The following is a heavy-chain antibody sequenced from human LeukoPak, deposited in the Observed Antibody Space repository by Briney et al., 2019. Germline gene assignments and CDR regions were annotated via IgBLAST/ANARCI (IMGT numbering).Heavy chain of an antibody. J-gene: IGHJ4*02. CDR3: ATLGGYGGYDHDY. Sequence: SETLSLTCTVSGGSISSGNYYWGWIRQPPGKGLEWIGYIYYSGSTYYNPSLKSRVAISVDTSKNQFSLKLSSVTAADTAVYYCATLGGYGGYDHDYWGQGTLVTVSS. CDR1: GGSISSGNYY. CDR2: IYYSGST. V-gene: IGHV4-31*03. D-gene: IGHD5-12*01.